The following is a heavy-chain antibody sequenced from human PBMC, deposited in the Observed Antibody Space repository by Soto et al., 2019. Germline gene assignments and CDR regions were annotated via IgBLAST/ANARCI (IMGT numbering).Heavy chain of an antibody. J-gene: IGHJ2*01. D-gene: IGHD2-2*01. V-gene: IGHV3-23*01. CDR1: GFTFINYA. CDR2: ISGGGDAP. Sequence: EVQLLESGGGLVQPGGSLRLSCAGSGFTFINYAMNWVRQAPGKGLEWVSTISGGGDAPFFAESVRCRFPISRDNSKNTVTLQMNNLGVDDTAVYFCARKVPGSTSRPDYWYFDLWGRGTLVTVSS. CDR3: ARKVPGSTSRPDYWYFDL.